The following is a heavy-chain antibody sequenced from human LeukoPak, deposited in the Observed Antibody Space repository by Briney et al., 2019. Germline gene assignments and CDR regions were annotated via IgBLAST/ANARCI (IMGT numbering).Heavy chain of an antibody. CDR3: ARDVEMVTTNQGFDY. D-gene: IGHD5-24*01. J-gene: IGHJ4*02. CDR2: ISSSGSTI. CDR1: GFTFSDYY. Sequence: GGSLRLSCAASGFTFSDYYMSWIRQAPGKGLEWVSYISSSGSTIYYADSVKGRFTISRDNAKNSLYLQMNSLRAEDTAVYYCARDVEMVTTNQGFDYWGQGTLVTVSS. V-gene: IGHV3-11*01.